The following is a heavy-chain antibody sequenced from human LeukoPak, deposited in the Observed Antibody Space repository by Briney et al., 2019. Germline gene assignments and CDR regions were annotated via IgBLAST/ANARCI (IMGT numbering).Heavy chain of an antibody. CDR1: GFTFSSYA. CDR2: ISYDGSNK. CDR3: ARGVYSSGWYPDNFDY. J-gene: IGHJ4*02. D-gene: IGHD6-19*01. V-gene: IGHV3-30-3*01. Sequence: GRSLRLSCAASGFTFSSYAMHWVRQAPGKGLEWVAVISYDGSNKYYADSVKGRFTISRDNSKNTLYLQMNSLRAEDTAVYYCARGVYSSGWYPDNFDYWGQGTLVTVSS.